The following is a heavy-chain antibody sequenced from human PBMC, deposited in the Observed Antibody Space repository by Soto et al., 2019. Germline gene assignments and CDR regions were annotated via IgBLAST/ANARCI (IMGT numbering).Heavy chain of an antibody. Sequence: EVQLVESGGGLVQPGGSLRLSCAASGFTFSSYWMNWVRQAPGKGLEWVANIKQDGSEKYYVDSVKGRFTISRDNAKNSLYLQMNSLRAEDTAVYYCATHPYSSGWYCWGQGTLVTVSS. V-gene: IGHV3-7*02. CDR2: IKQDGSEK. D-gene: IGHD6-13*01. CDR1: GFTFSSYW. J-gene: IGHJ4*02. CDR3: ATHPYSSGWYC.